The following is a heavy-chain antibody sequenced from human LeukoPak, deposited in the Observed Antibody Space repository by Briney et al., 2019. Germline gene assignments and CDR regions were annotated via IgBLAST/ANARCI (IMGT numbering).Heavy chain of an antibody. CDR2: IYYSGST. D-gene: IGHD3-16*01. Sequence: PSETLSLTCTVSGGSISSSTYYWSWIRRPPGKGLEWIGSIYYSGSTYYNPSLKSRVTVSVDTSKNQFSLKLSSVTAADTAVYYCVRGSTLRHYQYWGQGTLVTVSS. V-gene: IGHV4-39*01. CDR3: VRGSTLRHYQY. J-gene: IGHJ4*02. CDR1: GGSISSSTYY.